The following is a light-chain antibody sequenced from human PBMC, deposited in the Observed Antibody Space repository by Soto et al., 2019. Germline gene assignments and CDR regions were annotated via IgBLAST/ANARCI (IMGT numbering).Light chain of an antibody. Sequence: QSALTQPASVSGSPGQSITISCTGTSSDVGGYNYVSWYQQHPGKAPKLMIYEVSNRPSGVSNRFSGSKSGNTASLTSSGLQAEDEADYYCSSYTSSSTYVFGTGTKRTV. CDR3: SSYTSSSTYV. J-gene: IGLJ1*01. CDR1: SSDVGGYNY. V-gene: IGLV2-14*01. CDR2: EVS.